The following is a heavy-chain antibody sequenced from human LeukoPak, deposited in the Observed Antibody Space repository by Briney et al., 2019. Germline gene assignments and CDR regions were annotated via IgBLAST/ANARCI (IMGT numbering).Heavy chain of an antibody. CDR3: TIHSGSYGDY. J-gene: IGHJ4*02. D-gene: IGHD1-26*01. CDR1: GFTFSSYA. Sequence: PGRSLRLSCAASGFTFSSYAMHWVRQAPGKGLEWVAVISYDGSNKYYADSVKGRFTISRDNSKNTLYLQMNSLKTEDTAVYYCTIHSGSYGDYWGQGTLVTVSS. V-gene: IGHV3-30-3*01. CDR2: ISYDGSNK.